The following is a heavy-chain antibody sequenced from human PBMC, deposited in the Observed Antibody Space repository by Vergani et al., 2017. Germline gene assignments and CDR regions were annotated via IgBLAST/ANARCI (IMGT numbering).Heavy chain of an antibody. Sequence: QVQLQQWGAGLLKPSETLSLTCAVYGGSFSGYYWSWIRQPPGKGLEWSGEINHSGSTNYNPSLKSRVTISVDTSKNQFSLKLSSVTAADTSGYYCARVASGHRVWFDPWGQGTLVTVSS. CDR1: GGSFSGYY. CDR2: INHSGST. V-gene: IGHV4-34*01. J-gene: IGHJ5*02. D-gene: IGHD3-10*01. CDR3: ARVASGHRVWFDP.